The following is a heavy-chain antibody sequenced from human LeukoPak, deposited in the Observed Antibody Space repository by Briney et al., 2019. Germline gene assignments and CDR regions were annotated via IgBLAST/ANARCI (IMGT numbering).Heavy chain of an antibody. CDR3: AREGGTFSSNLDYFDL. CDR2: ISSNGYYI. CDR1: GFTFRRYT. V-gene: IGHV3-21*01. D-gene: IGHD6-13*01. J-gene: IGHJ4*02. Sequence: GGSLRLSCTASGFTFRRYTINWVRQAPGKGLEWVSSISSNGYYIYYAVSLEGRFTISRDNAKNSLYLQMDGLRAEDTAMYYCAREGGTFSSNLDYFDLWGQGTLVTVSP.